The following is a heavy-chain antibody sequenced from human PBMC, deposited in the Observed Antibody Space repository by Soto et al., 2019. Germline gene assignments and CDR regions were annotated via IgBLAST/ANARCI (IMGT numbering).Heavy chain of an antibody. V-gene: IGHV4-59*01. J-gene: IGHJ6*02. D-gene: IGHD2-2*02. CDR3: ARENGRIYLGMDV. Sequence: SETLSLTCTVSGGSISGYYWSWIRQPPGKGLEWIGYMYNTGSTVYNPSFKSRVTISVDTSKNQFSLKLNSVTAADTAVYYCARENGRIYLGMDVWGQGTTVTVSS. CDR2: MYNTGST. CDR1: GGSISGYY.